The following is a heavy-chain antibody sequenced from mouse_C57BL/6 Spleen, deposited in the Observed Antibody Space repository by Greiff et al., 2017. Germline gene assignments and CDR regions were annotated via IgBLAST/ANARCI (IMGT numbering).Heavy chain of an antibody. Sequence: EVQLQESGPGLVKPSQSLSLTCSVTGYSITSGYYWNWIRQFPGNKLEWMGYISYDGSNNYNPSLKNRISITRDTTKNQFFMKLSSGTTEDTATYYCARAAAMDYWGQGTSVTVSS. CDR2: ISYDGSN. CDR3: ARAAAMDY. CDR1: GYSITSGYY. J-gene: IGHJ4*01. V-gene: IGHV3-6*01.